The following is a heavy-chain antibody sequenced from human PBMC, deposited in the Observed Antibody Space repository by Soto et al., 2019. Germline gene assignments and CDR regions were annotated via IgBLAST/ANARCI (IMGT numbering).Heavy chain of an antibody. CDR2: ISYDGSNK. J-gene: IGHJ4*02. Sequence: PGGSLRLSCAASGFTFSSYAMRWVRQAPGKGLEWVAVISYDGSNKYYADSVKGRFTISRDNSKNTLYLQMNSLRAEDTAVYYCASNRRDYYDSSGYYTEDYWGQGTLVTVSS. V-gene: IGHV3-30-3*01. CDR3: ASNRRDYYDSSGYYTEDY. D-gene: IGHD3-22*01. CDR1: GFTFSSYA.